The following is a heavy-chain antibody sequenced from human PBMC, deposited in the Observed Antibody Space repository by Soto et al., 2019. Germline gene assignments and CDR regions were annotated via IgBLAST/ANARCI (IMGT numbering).Heavy chain of an antibody. V-gene: IGHV1-69*01. D-gene: IGHD2-2*01. CDR1: GGTFSSYA. CDR3: AREGGDCSSTSCPERGYYYYGMDV. CDR2: IIPIFGTA. Sequence: QVQLVQSGAEVKKPGSSVKVSCKASGGTFSSYAISWVRQAPGQGLEWMGGIIPIFGTANYAQKFQGRVTITADESTSTAYMELSSLRSEDTAVYYCAREGGDCSSTSCPERGYYYYGMDVWGQGTTVTVSS. J-gene: IGHJ6*02.